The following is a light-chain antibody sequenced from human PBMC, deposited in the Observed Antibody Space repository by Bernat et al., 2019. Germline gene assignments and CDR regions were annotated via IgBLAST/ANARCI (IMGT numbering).Light chain of an antibody. CDR3: QQYGSSMYT. V-gene: IGKV3-20*01. Sequence: EIVLTQSPGTLSLSPGEGATLSCRASQSISSNYLAWYQQKPGQAPRLLIYGVSSRATGIPGRFSGSGSGTDFTLTISRLEPEDFAVYYCQQYGSSMYTFGQGAKLEIK. J-gene: IGKJ2*01. CDR1: QSISSNY. CDR2: GVS.